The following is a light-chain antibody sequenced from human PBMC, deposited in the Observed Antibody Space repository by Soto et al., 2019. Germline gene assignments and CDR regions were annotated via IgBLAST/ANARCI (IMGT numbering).Light chain of an antibody. CDR1: SGDVGGYNY. V-gene: IGLV2-14*01. J-gene: IGLJ1*01. Sequence: QSALTQPASVSGSPGQSITISCTGTSGDVGGYNYVSWYQQHPGKAPKLMIYEVSNRPSGVSNRFSGSKSGNTASLTISGLQAEDEADYYCTSYTRTPYIYGTGTQLTVL. CDR3: TSYTRTPYI. CDR2: EVS.